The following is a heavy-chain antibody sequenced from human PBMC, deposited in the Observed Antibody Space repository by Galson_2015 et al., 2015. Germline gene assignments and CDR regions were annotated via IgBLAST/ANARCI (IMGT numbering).Heavy chain of an antibody. CDR3: ARVEQQLVLTSSHPYYYYYMDV. D-gene: IGHD6-13*01. V-gene: IGHV3-11*05. CDR1: GFTFSDYY. Sequence: SLRLSCAASGFTFSDYYMSWIRQAPGKGLEWVSYISSSSSYTNYADSVKGRFTISRDNAKNSLYLQMSSLRAEDTAVYYCARVEQQLVLTSSHPYYYYYMDVWGKGTTVTVSS. CDR2: ISSSSSYT. J-gene: IGHJ6*03.